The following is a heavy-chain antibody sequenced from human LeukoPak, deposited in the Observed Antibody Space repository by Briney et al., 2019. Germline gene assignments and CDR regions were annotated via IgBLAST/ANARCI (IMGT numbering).Heavy chain of an antibody. CDR3: ARGRELGRAFDI. CDR2: INPNSGGT. D-gene: IGHD7-27*01. CDR1: GYTFTVYY. V-gene: IGHV1-2*02. Sequence: ASVKVSCKASGYTFTVYYIPWVRQAPGQGLEWMGWINPNSGGTNYAQKFQGRVTMTRDTSISTAYMELSRLRSDDTAVYYCARGRELGRAFDIWGQGTMVTVSS. J-gene: IGHJ3*02.